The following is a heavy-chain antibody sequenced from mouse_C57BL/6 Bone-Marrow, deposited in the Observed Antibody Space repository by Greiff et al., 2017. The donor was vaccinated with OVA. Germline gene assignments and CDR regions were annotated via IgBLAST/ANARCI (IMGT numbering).Heavy chain of an antibody. CDR2: IDPSDSYT. CDR3: ARGDYYDYAMDY. Sequence: QVQLKQPGAELVMPGASVKLSCKASGYTFTSYWMHWVKQRPGQGLEWIGEIDPSDSYTNYNQKFKGKSTLTVDKSSSTAYMQLSSLTSEDSAVYYCARGDYYDYAMDYWGQGTSVTVSS. CDR1: GYTFTSYW. J-gene: IGHJ4*01. D-gene: IGHD1-1*02. V-gene: IGHV1-69*01.